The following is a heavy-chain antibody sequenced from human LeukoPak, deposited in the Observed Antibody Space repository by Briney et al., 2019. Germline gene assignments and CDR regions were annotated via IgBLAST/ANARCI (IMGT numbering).Heavy chain of an antibody. J-gene: IGHJ4*02. V-gene: IGHV4-38-2*02. Sequence: SETLSLTCTVSGYSISSGYYWGWIRQPPGKGLEWIGSFYDSGNTYYNPSLKSRVTISVDTSKNQFSLRLSSVTAADTAVYYCARVTGYIVEDYFDYWGQGTLVTVSS. CDR1: GYSISSGYY. D-gene: IGHD3-22*01. CDR3: ARVTGYIVEDYFDY. CDR2: FYDSGNT.